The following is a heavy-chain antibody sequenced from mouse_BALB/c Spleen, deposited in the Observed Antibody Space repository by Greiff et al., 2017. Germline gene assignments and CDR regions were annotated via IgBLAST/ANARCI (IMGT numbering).Heavy chain of an antibody. CDR1: GYTFTSYW. CDR2: INPRNGHT. J-gene: IGHJ3*01. CDR3: ARPAAWFAY. Sequence: VQLQQPGAELVKPGASVKLSCKASGYTFTSYWMHWVKQRPGQGLEWIGEINPRNGHTNYNEKFKSKATLTADKSSSTAYMQLSSLTSEDSAVYSCARPAAWFAYWGQGTLVTVSA. D-gene: IGHD3-1*01. V-gene: IGHV1S81*02.